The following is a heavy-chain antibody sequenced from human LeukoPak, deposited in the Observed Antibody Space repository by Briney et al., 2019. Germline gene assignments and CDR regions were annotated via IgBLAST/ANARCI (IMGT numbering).Heavy chain of an antibody. J-gene: IGHJ5*02. V-gene: IGHV4-39*02. CDR2: IYYSGST. CDR1: GGSISSSSYY. CDR3: ARDSRLRKFDP. Sequence: SETLSLTCTLSGGSISSSSYYWGWIRQPPGKGLEWIGSIYYSGSTYYNPSLKSRVTISVDTSKNQFSLKLSSVTAADTAVYYCARDSRLRKFDPWGQGTLVTVS. D-gene: IGHD4-17*01.